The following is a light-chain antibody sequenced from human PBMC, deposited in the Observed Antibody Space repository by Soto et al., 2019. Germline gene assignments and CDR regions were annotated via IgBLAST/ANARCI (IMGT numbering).Light chain of an antibody. CDR2: WAS. J-gene: IGKJ4*01. CDR1: KSVLYSSNNKNY. Sequence: DIVMTQSPDSLAVSLGERATINCKSSKSVLYSSNNKNYLAWYQQKPGQPPKLLIYWASTRESGVPDRFGGSGSGTDFTLTISSLQAEDVAVYYCQPYYSSPLTFGGGTKVEIK. CDR3: QPYYSSPLT. V-gene: IGKV4-1*01.